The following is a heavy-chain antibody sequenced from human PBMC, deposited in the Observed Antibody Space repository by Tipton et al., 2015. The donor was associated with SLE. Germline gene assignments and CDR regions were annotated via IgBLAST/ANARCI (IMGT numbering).Heavy chain of an antibody. J-gene: IGHJ4*02. CDR2: IYYSGST. CDR1: GGSISSSSYY. V-gene: IGHV4-39*07. D-gene: IGHD3-10*01. CDR3: ARRSRPFDY. Sequence: TLSLTCTVSGGSISSSSYYWGGTRQPPGKGLEWIGSIYYSGSTYYNPSLKSRVTISVDTSKNQFSLKLSSVTAADTAVYYCARRSRPFDYWGQGTLVTVSS.